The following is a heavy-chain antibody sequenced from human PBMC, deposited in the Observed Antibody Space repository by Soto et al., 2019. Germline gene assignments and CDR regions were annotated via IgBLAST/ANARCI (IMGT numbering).Heavy chain of an antibody. CDR3: AKHPAYYYDSSGYYAPAFDI. CDR1: GFTFSSYA. V-gene: IGHV3-23*01. D-gene: IGHD3-22*01. CDR2: ISGSGGST. Sequence: GASLRVSCAASGFTFSSYAMSWVRQAPGKRLEWVSAISGSGGSTYYADSVKGRFTISRDNSKNTLYLQMNSLRAEDTAVYYCAKHPAYYYDSSGYYAPAFDIWGHGTMVTVSS. J-gene: IGHJ3*02.